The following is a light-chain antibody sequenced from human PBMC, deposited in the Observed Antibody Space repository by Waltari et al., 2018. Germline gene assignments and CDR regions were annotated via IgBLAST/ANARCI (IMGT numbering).Light chain of an antibody. CDR1: QSVGRS. J-gene: IGKJ4*02. V-gene: IGKV3-20*01. Sequence: EIVLTQSPGILSLSPGEGATLSCRASQSVGRSLAWYQQKPGQAPRLVISGASNRATGIPDRFSGSGSGTDFSLTISRLEPEDFAVYYCQHYVRLPVTFGRGTKVVIK. CDR3: QHYVRLPVT. CDR2: GAS.